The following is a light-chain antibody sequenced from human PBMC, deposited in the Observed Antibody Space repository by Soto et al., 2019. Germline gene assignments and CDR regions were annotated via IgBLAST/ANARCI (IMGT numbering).Light chain of an antibody. V-gene: IGLV2-14*01. Sequence: QSVLTQPASVSGSPGQSITISCTGTSSVVGGYNYVSWYQQHPGRAPKLMIYDVSIRPSGVSNRFSGSKSGNTASLTISGLQAEDEADYYCSSYTSSSTDVFGTGTKVTVL. CDR1: SSVVGGYNY. CDR2: DVS. CDR3: SSYTSSSTDV. J-gene: IGLJ1*01.